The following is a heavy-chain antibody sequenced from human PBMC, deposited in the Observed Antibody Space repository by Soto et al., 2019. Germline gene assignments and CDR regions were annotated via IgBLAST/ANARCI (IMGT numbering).Heavy chain of an antibody. V-gene: IGHV3-23*01. CDR1: GFTFSSYA. CDR3: AKDPPSGWSTSLYYYYYMDV. J-gene: IGHJ6*03. Sequence: GGSLRLSCAASGFTFSSYAMSWVRQAPGKGLEWVSAISGSGGSTYYADSVKGRFTISRDNSKNTLYLQMNSLRAEDKAVYYGAKDPPSGWSTSLYYYYYMDVWGKGTTVTVSS. D-gene: IGHD2-2*01. CDR2: ISGSGGST.